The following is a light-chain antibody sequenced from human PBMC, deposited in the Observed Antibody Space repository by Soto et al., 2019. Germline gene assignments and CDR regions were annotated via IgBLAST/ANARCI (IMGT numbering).Light chain of an antibody. CDR2: EVS. J-gene: IGLJ1*01. CDR1: SSDVGSYNL. V-gene: IGLV2-23*02. CDR3: SSYAGSSTPYV. Sequence: QSVLTQPASVSGSPGQSITISCTGTSSDVGSYNLVSWYQQHPGKAPKLMIYEVSKRPSGVSSRFSGSKSGNTASLTISGLQAEDEADYYCSSYAGSSTPYVFVPGTKVTVL.